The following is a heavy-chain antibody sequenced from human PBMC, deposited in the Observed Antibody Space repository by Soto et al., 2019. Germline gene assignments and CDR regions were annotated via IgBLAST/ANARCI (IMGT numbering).Heavy chain of an antibody. Sequence: GGSLRLSCAASGFTFSSYGMHWVRQAPGKGLEWVAVIWYDGSNKYYADSVKGRFTISRDNSKNTLYLQMNSLRAEDTAVYYCARLFQIVVVPAAPYYYYMDVSGKGTTVTVSS. CDR1: GFTFSSYG. CDR3: ARLFQIVVVPAAPYYYYMDV. V-gene: IGHV3-33*01. J-gene: IGHJ6*03. CDR2: IWYDGSNK. D-gene: IGHD2-2*01.